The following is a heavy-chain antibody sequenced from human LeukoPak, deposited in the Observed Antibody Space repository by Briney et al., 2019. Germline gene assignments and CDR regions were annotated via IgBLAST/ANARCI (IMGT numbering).Heavy chain of an antibody. J-gene: IGHJ1*01. CDR3: TRHSPSYYYDSSGYYRIAEYFQH. D-gene: IGHD3-22*01. V-gene: IGHV3-73*01. CDR2: IRSKANSYAT. CDR1: GFTFSGSA. Sequence: GGSLRLSCAASGFTFSGSAMHWVRQASGKGLEWVGRIRSKANSYATAYAASVKGRFTISRDDSKNTACLQMNSLKTEDTAVYYCTRHSPSYYYDSSGYYRIAEYFQHWGQGTLVTVSS.